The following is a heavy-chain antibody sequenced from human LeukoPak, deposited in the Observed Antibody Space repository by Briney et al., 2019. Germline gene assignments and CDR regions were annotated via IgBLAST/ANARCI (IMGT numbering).Heavy chain of an antibody. Sequence: SETLSLTCAVYGGSFSGYYWSWIRQPPGKGLEWIGEINHSGSTNYNPSLKSRVTISVDTSKNQFSLKLSSVTAADTAVYYCARAGPSYYYYYYMDVWGKGTTVTVSS. CDR1: GGSFSGYY. D-gene: IGHD2-2*01. J-gene: IGHJ6*03. V-gene: IGHV4-34*01. CDR2: INHSGST. CDR3: ARAGPSYYYYYYMDV.